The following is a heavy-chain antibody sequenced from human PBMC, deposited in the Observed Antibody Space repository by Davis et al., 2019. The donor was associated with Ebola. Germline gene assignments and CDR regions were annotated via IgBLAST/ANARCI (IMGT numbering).Heavy chain of an antibody. Sequence: GESLKISCAASGFTVGTHGMHWVRQAPGKGPEWVAGLWSNGHYRNYIESVKGRFTISRDISRNTVFLQMDSLRVDDTAVYFCARDLSSFSLEVCGQGTTVIVSS. CDR3: ARDLSSFSLEV. CDR2: LWSNGHYR. CDR1: GFTVGTHG. J-gene: IGHJ6*02. D-gene: IGHD2/OR15-2a*01. V-gene: IGHV3-33*01.